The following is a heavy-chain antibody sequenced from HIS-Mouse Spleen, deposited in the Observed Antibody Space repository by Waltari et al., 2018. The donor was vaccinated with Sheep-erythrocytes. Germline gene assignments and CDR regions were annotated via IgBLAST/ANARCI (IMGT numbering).Heavy chain of an antibody. CDR1: GFSCDDYV. J-gene: IGHJ4*02. CDR2: ISWNSVSI. D-gene: IGHD2-2*01. CDR3: AKDISRNIVVVPAAVGDY. Sequence: EVQLVESGGGLVQPGRALRLAWAASGFSCDDYVMPWGRQAPGKGLEWVSCISWNSVSIGYADSVKGRFTISRDNAKNSLYLQMNSLRAEYTALNYCAKDISRNIVVVPAAVGDYWGQGTLVTVSS. V-gene: IGHV3-9*01.